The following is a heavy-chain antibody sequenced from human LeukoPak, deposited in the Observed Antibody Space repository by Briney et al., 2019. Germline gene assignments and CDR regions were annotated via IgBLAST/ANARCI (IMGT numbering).Heavy chain of an antibody. J-gene: IGHJ4*02. V-gene: IGHV3-7*01. CDR3: ARVLPRTVTTRSVASFDY. CDR1: GFTLSNHW. CDR2: IKQDGIEK. Sequence: GGSLRLSCAASGFTLSNHWMIWVRQAPGKGLECVANIKQDGIEKYYLDSVKGRFTISRDNAKNSLYLQMNSLRAEDTAVYYCARVLPRTVTTRSVASFDYWGQGTLVTVSS. D-gene: IGHD4-17*01.